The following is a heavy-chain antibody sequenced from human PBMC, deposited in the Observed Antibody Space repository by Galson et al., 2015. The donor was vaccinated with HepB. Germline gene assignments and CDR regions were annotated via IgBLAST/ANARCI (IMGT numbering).Heavy chain of an antibody. CDR1: GGSISSSSYY. CDR2: IYYSGST. Sequence: ETLSLTCTVSGGSISSSSYYWGWIRQPPGKGLEWIGSIYYSGSTYYNPSLKSRVTISVDTSKKQFSLKLSSVTAADTAVYYCASRRDYDILTGYSVSDYWGQGTLVTVSS. J-gene: IGHJ4*02. D-gene: IGHD3-9*01. CDR3: ASRRDYDILTGYSVSDY. V-gene: IGHV4-39*01.